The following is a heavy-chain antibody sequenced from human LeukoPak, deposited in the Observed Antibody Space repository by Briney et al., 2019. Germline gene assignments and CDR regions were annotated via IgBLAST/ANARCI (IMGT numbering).Heavy chain of an antibody. D-gene: IGHD1-26*01. CDR1: GFTFSSYA. CDR3: ARDEWGDAFDI. CDR2: ISGSGDST. J-gene: IGHJ3*02. Sequence: PGGSLRLSCAASGFTFSSYAMSWVRRAPGKGLEWVSAISGSGDSTYYADSVKGRFTISRDNSKNTLYLQMNRLRAEDTAVYYCARDEWGDAFDIWGQGTMVTVFS. V-gene: IGHV3-23*01.